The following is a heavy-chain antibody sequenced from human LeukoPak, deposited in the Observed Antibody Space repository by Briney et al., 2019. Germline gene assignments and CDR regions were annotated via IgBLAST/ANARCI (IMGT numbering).Heavy chain of an antibody. V-gene: IGHV3-23*01. CDR3: VRDSWERRWGTLYSFDY. CDR2: ISLSGGLT. D-gene: IGHD1-1*01. J-gene: IGHJ4*02. Sequence: GGSLRLSCAASGFTFSSYAMSWVRQAPGKGLEWVSGISLSGGLTYYADSVKGRFTISRDNSKNTLYLQMNSLRAGDTAVYYCVRDSWERRWGTLYSFDYWGQGNLVSVSS. CDR1: GFTFSSYA.